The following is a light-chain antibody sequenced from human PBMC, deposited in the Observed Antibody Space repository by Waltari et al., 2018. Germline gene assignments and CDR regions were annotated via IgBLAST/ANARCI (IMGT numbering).Light chain of an antibody. CDR1: QSIGIY. V-gene: IGKV3-20*01. CDR2: HAS. CDR3: QKYESLPAT. Sequence: EIVLTQSPGTLSLSPGERATLSCRASQSIGIYLAWYQQKPGPAPRLLIYHASSRATGIPDRFSGSGSGTDFSLTISRLEPEDFAVYYCQKYESLPATFGQGTKVEIK. J-gene: IGKJ1*01.